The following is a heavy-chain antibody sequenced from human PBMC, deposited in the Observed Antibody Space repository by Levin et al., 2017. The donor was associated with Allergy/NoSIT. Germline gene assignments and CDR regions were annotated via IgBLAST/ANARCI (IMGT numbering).Heavy chain of an antibody. CDR3: ARGPSRGIAVAGWFDP. Sequence: SETLSLTCAVSGGSISSGGYSWSWIRQPPGKGLEWIGYIYHSGSTYYNPSLKSRVTISVDRSKNQFSLKLSSVTAADTAVYYCARGPSRGIAVAGWFDPWGQGTLVTVSS. D-gene: IGHD6-19*01. J-gene: IGHJ5*02. CDR1: GGSISSGGYS. CDR2: IYHSGST. V-gene: IGHV4-30-2*01.